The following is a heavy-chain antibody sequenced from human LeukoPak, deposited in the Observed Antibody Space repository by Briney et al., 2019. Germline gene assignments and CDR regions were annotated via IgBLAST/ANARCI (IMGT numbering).Heavy chain of an antibody. CDR2: TYYRPKWYN. D-gene: IGHD5-24*01. Sequence: SQTLSLTCAISGDSVSSNSAAWNWIRQSPSRGLEWLGRTYYRPKWYNDYALSVKSRITINPDTSKNQFSLQLNSVTPEDTAVYYCTREQEMAAITAFDIWGQGTMVTVSS. J-gene: IGHJ3*02. CDR3: TREQEMAAITAFDI. CDR1: GDSVSSNSAA. V-gene: IGHV6-1*01.